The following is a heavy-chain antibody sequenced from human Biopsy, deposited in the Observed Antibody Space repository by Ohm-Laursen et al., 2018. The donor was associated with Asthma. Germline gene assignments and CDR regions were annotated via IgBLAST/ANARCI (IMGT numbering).Heavy chain of an antibody. CDR2: IMTVFGTT. CDR3: ARCQVGYSSGWSLLLKKIYYSGMDV. J-gene: IGHJ6*02. CDR1: GYSLTDLS. V-gene: IGHV1-69*13. D-gene: IGHD6-19*01. Sequence: ASVKVSRKISGYSLTDLSMHWVRQAPGQGLEWLGGIMTVFGTTNYAQKFQGRVTITADESTSTAYMEVTSLRSEDTAIYYCARCQVGYSSGWSLLLKKIYYSGMDVWGQGTAVTVSS.